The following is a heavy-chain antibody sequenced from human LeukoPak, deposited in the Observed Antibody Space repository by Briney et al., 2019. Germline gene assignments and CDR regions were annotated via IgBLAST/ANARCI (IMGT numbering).Heavy chain of an antibody. Sequence: ASVKVSCKASGYTFTSYGISWVRQAPGQGLEWMGWISAYNGNTNYAQKLQGGVTMTTDTSTSTAYVELRSLRSDDTAVYYCARATYEYYYYYYMDVWGKGTTVTISS. J-gene: IGHJ6*03. V-gene: IGHV1-18*01. CDR3: ARATYEYYYYYYMDV. D-gene: IGHD3-16*01. CDR1: GYTFTSYG. CDR2: ISAYNGNT.